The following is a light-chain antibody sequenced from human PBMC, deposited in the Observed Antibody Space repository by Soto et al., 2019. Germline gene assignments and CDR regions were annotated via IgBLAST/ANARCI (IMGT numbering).Light chain of an antibody. CDR3: LQDYSYPRT. V-gene: IGKV1-6*01. J-gene: IGKJ1*01. CDR1: QGIRNE. Sequence: AIQLTQSPSSLSASVGARVTITCRASQGIRNELAWYQQRPGRAPNLLIYASSNLQTGVPSRFRGSGSGTDFTLTISSLQPEDFATYYCLQDYSYPRTFGQGTKVEV. CDR2: ASS.